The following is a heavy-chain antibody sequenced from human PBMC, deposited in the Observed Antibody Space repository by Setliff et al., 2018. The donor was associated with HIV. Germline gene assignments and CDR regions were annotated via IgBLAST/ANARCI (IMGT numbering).Heavy chain of an antibody. CDR2: IYTSGST. V-gene: IGHV4-4*09. J-gene: IGHJ4*02. CDR3: ARREGAGKFDY. Sequence: PSETLSLTCTVSGGSISGYYWSWIRQPPGKGLGWIGYIYTSGSTNYNPSLKSRVTMSVDTSKNQFSLKLSSVTAADTAVYYCARREGAGKFDYWGQGTLVTVSS. CDR1: GGSISGYY.